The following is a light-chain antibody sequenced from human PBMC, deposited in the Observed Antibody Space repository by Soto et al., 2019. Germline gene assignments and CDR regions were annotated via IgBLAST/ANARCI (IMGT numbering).Light chain of an antibody. V-gene: IGLV1-40*01. J-gene: IGLJ1*01. CDR2: GNT. CDR1: SSNIGADYE. Sequence: QSALTQPPSVSGAPGQRVIISCTGGSSNIGADYEVHWYQQLPGTAPKLLIYGNTNRPSGVPDRFSGSKSGSSASLAITGLQAEDEAEYNCQSSDNTLKGCVXGTGTKVPVL. CDR3: QSSDNTLKGCV.